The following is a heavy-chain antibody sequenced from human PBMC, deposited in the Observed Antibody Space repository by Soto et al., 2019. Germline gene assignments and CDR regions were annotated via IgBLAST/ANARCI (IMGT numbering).Heavy chain of an antibody. CDR3: ARLVKFSRGWS. Sequence: QVQLVESGGGVVQPGTSLRLSCTASGFTFSSYAMHWVRQAPGKGLEWVAAISYDGSIEYYADSVKGRFTVSRDNSENTLHLQMDSLRPEDTALFYCARLVKFSRGWSWGQGTLVTVSS. V-gene: IGHV3-30-3*01. CDR1: GFTFSSYA. D-gene: IGHD6-19*01. J-gene: IGHJ4*02. CDR2: ISYDGSIE.